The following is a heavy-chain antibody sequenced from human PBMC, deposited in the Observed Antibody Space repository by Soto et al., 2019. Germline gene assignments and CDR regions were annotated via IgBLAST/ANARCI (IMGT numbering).Heavy chain of an antibody. CDR3: ARDGSSSWYSYYYNGMDV. V-gene: IGHV3-7*05. CDR1: GFTFSSYW. CDR2: INQDGSEK. Sequence: EVQLVESGGGLVQPGGSLRLSCAASGFTFSSYWMSWVRQAPGKGLELVANINQDGSEKFYVDSEKGRFTISRDNAKKALYLQMNTPRVEDTAVYYCARDGSSSWYSYYYNGMDVWGQGTTVTVSS. J-gene: IGHJ6*02. D-gene: IGHD6-13*01.